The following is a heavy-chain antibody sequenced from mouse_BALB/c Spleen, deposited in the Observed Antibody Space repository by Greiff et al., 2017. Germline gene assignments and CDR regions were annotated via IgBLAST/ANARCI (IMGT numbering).Heavy chain of an antibody. Sequence: QVQLQQSGAELVRPGTSVKVSCKASGYAFTNYLIEWVKQRPGQGLEWIGVINPGSGGTNYNEKFQGKASITADTSSNTAYLQLSSLTSEDTAVYYCAQSGTGGYYFDYWGQGTTLTVSS. CDR2: INPGSGGT. V-gene: IGHV1-54*02. CDR3: AQSGTGGYYFDY. CDR1: GYAFTNYL. J-gene: IGHJ2*01. D-gene: IGHD4-1*01.